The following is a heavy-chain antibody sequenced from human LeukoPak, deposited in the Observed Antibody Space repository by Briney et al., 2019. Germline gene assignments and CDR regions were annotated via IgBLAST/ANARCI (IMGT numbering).Heavy chain of an antibody. J-gene: IGHJ4*02. CDR1: GFTFSSYW. D-gene: IGHD2-21*02. CDR2: INSDGSST. V-gene: IGHV3-74*01. Sequence: GGSLRLSCAASGFTFSSYWMHWVRQAPGKGLVWVSRINSDGSSTSYADSVKGRFTISRDNAKNTLYLQMNSLRAEDTALYYCARDSGDDYYFDYWGQGTLVTVSS. CDR3: ARDSGDDYYFDY.